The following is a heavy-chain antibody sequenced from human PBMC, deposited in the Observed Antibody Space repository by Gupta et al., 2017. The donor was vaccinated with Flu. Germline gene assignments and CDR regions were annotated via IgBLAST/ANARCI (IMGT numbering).Heavy chain of an antibody. CDR2: IRSKFDGGSA. J-gene: IGHJ4*02. Sequence: GRIRSKFDGGSADYAASVKGRFTISRDDSANTLYLQVNSLKTEDTAVYYCATENTFYDSAPYFDYWGQGTLVTVS. CDR3: ATENTFYDSAPYFDY. V-gene: IGHV3-15*01. D-gene: IGHD2/OR15-2a*01.